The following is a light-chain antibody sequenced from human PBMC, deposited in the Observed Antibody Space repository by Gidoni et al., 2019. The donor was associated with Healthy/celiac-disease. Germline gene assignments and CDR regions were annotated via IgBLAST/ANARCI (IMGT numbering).Light chain of an antibody. V-gene: IGKV1-33*01. CDR1: QDISNY. J-gene: IGKJ2*04. CDR3: QQYDNLPMCS. CDR2: DAS. Sequence: DIQMTQSPSSLSASVGDRVTITCQASQDISNYLNWYQQKPGKAPKLLIYDASNLETGVPSRFSGSGSGTDFTFTISSLQPEDIATYYCQQYDNLPMCSFGQGTKLGIK.